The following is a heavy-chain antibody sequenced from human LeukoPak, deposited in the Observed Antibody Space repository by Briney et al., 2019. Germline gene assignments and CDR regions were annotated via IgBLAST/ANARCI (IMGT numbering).Heavy chain of an antibody. V-gene: IGHV1-24*01. CDR2: FDPEDGET. J-gene: IGHJ3*02. CDR3: ASLVGATGAFDI. Sequence: ASVKVSCKVSGYTLTELSMHWVRQAPGKGLEWMGGFDPEDGETIYAQKFQGRVTMTEDTSTDTAYMELSSLRSEDTAVYYCASLVGATGAFDIWAKGQWSPSLQ. D-gene: IGHD1-26*01. CDR1: GYTLTELS.